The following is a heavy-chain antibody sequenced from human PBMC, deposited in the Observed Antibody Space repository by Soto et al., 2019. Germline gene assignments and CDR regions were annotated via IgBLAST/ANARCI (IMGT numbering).Heavy chain of an antibody. CDR1: GFSFSSYA. J-gene: IGHJ4*02. CDR2: ISGSGGST. Sequence: EVQLLESGGGLVQPGGSLRLSCAASGFSFSSYAMSWVRQAPGKGLEWVSAISGSGGSTYYADSVKGRFTISRDNSKNTLYLQMNSLRAEDMAVYYCAKDLGRYSGSYYNYWGQGTLVTVSS. CDR3: AKDLGRYSGSYYNY. V-gene: IGHV3-23*01. D-gene: IGHD1-26*01.